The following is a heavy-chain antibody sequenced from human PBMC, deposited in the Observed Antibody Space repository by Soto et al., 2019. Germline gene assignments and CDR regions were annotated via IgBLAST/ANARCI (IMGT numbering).Heavy chain of an antibody. V-gene: IGHV1-46*01. Sequence: GASVKVSCKASGYTFTSYYMHWVRQAPGQGLEWMGIINPSGGSTSYAQKFQGRVTMTRDTSTSTVYMELSSLRSEDTAVYYCASGIRLRYFDWFPDYYYYGMDVWGQGTTVTVSS. CDR1: GYTFTSYY. J-gene: IGHJ6*02. CDR2: INPSGGST. D-gene: IGHD3-9*01. CDR3: ASGIRLRYFDWFPDYYYYGMDV.